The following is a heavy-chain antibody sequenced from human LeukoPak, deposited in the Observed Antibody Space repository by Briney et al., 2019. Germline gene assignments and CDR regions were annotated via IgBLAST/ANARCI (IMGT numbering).Heavy chain of an antibody. V-gene: IGHV4-59*01. Sequence: SETLSLTCTVSGGSISSYYWSWIRQPPGKGLEWIGYIYYSASTNYNPSLKSRVTISVDTSKNQFSLKLSSVTAADTAVYYCARLGESVYYYDSSGYYFYRYFQHWGQGTLVTVSS. J-gene: IGHJ1*01. CDR1: GGSISSYY. D-gene: IGHD3-22*01. CDR3: ARLGESVYYYDSSGYYFYRYFQH. CDR2: IYYSAST.